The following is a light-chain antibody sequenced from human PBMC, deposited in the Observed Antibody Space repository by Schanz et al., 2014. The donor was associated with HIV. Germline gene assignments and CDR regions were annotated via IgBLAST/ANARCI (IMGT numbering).Light chain of an antibody. Sequence: EIVLTQSPVTLSVSPGERATLSCRASETINNNLAWYQHKPGQAPRLLIYDAFTRATGVPVRFSGSGSGTDFTLTISGLQSEDFAIYYCQQYDDWPPSTFGQGTKLEI. CDR3: QQYDDWPPST. CDR2: DAF. V-gene: IGKV3-15*01. J-gene: IGKJ2*01. CDR1: ETINNN.